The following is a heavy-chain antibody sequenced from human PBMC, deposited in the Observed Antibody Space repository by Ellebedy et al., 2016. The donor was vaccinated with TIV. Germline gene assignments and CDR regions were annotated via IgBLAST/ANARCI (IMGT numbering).Heavy chain of an antibody. Sequence: SLKISXAASGFTFSSYSMNWVRQAPGKGLEWVSGISWNSGSIGYADSVKGRFTISRDNAKNSLYLQMNSLRGEDTALYYCAKTCGGDCYGGYYGMDVWGQGTTVTVSS. J-gene: IGHJ6*02. V-gene: IGHV3-9*01. CDR1: GFTFSSYS. D-gene: IGHD2-21*02. CDR3: AKTCGGDCYGGYYGMDV. CDR2: ISWNSGSI.